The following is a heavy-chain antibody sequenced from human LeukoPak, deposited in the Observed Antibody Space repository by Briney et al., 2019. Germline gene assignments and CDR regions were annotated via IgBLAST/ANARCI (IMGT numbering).Heavy chain of an antibody. D-gene: IGHD6-19*01. CDR1: GFTFSGSA. V-gene: IGHV3-73*01. Sequence: GGSLRLSCAASGFTFSGSAMHWVRQASGKGLEWVGRIRSKANSYATAYAASVKGRFTISRGDSKNTAYLQMNSLKTEDTAVYYCAKDGDDLYSSGWTNYFDYWGQGTLVTVSS. CDR3: AKDGDDLYSSGWTNYFDY. J-gene: IGHJ4*02. CDR2: IRSKANSYAT.